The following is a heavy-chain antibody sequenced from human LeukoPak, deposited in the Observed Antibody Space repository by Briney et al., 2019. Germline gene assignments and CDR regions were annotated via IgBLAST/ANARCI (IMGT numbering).Heavy chain of an antibody. CDR1: GFTFDDYA. V-gene: IGHV3-23*01. CDR3: ARGYSSGWYDTDY. Sequence: GGSLRLSCAASGFTFDDYAMHWVRQAPGKGLEWVSGISGSGGSTYYADSVKGRFTISRDNSKNTLYLQMNSLRAEDTAVYYRARGYSSGWYDTDYWGQGTLVTVSS. J-gene: IGHJ4*02. CDR2: ISGSGGST. D-gene: IGHD6-19*01.